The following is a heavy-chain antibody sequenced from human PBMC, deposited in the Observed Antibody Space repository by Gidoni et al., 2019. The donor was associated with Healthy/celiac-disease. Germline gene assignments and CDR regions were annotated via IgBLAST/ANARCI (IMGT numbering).Heavy chain of an antibody. CDR1: GFTFSSYA. CDR2: ISYDGSNK. CDR3: ARVAGYSSLLVGNAFDI. Sequence: QVQLVESGGGVVQPGRSLRLSCAASGFTFSSYAMHWVRQAPGKGLEWVAVISYDGSNKYYADSVKGRFTSSRDNSKNTLYLQMNSLRAEDTAVYYCARVAGYSSLLVGNAFDIWGQGTMVTVSS. V-gene: IGHV3-30-3*01. J-gene: IGHJ3*02. D-gene: IGHD6-19*01.